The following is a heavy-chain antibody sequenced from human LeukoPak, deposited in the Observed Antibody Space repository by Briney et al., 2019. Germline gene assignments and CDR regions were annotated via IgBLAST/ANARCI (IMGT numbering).Heavy chain of an antibody. J-gene: IGHJ4*02. CDR1: GYTFTGYY. D-gene: IGHD2-8*01. V-gene: IGHV1-2*02. Sequence: ASVKVSCKASGYTFTGYYIHWLRQAPGQGLEWMGFINPNSGGTNYAQKFQGRVTMTRDTSISTAYMELSSLRSEDTAVYYCATAGYCTNGVCYIKEHFDYWGQGTLVTVSS. CDR2: INPNSGGT. CDR3: ATAGYCTNGVCYIKEHFDY.